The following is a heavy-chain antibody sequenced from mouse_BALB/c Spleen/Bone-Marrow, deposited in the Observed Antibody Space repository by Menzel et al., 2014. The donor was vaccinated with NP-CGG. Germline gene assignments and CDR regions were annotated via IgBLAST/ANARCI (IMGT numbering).Heavy chain of an antibody. D-gene: IGHD2-10*02. CDR1: GYTFTSYC. CDR2: INPSTGGT. Sequence: QVQLLQSGGGLVKPGASVKLSCTASGYTFTSYCMYWVKQRPGQGLEWIGEINPSTGGTNFTERFKRKATLTVDKSSSTVYRQLSTLKSEYSALYCCTKKKYGFVYWGQGTLVTVSA. J-gene: IGHJ3*01. V-gene: IGHV1S81*02. CDR3: TKKKYGFVY.